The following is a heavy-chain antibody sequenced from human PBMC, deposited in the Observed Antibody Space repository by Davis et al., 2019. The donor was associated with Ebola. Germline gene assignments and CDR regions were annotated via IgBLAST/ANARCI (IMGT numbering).Heavy chain of an antibody. V-gene: IGHV3-73*01. CDR2: IRSKANSYAT. D-gene: IGHD5-24*01. J-gene: IGHJ4*02. Sequence: PGGSLRLSSAASGFTFSGSAMHWVRQASGKGLEWVGRIRSKANSYATAYAASVKGRFTISRDDSKNTAYLQMNSLKTEDTAVYYCTRASEGSSREVWGQGTLVTVSS. CDR3: TRASEGSSREV. CDR1: GFTFSGSA.